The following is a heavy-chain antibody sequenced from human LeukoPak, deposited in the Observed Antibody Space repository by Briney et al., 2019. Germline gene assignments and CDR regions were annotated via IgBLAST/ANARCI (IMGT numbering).Heavy chain of an antibody. Sequence: AETLSLTCGVHGGSFSDYYWGWIRQSPGKGLEWIGEIYHTGDTHYNPSLKSRVTISIDTSKNQFSLNVTSLTAADTSVYYCAPGRHRIDYAPRGRSLVHVYFDNWGQGSLVTVSS. D-gene: IGHD3-16*01. V-gene: IGHV4-34*01. CDR1: GGSFSDYY. CDR2: IYHTGDT. J-gene: IGHJ4*02. CDR3: APGRHRIDYAPRGRSLVHVYFDN.